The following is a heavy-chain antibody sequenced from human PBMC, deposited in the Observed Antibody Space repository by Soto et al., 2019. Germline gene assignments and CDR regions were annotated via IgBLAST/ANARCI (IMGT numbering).Heavy chain of an antibody. J-gene: IGHJ5*02. Sequence: QVQLVQSGAEVKKPGSSVKVSCKASGGTFSSYAISWVRQAPGQGLEWMGGIIPIFGTANYAQKFQGRVTITADESTSTAYMELSSLRSEDTAVYYCALGPRGVPADSYNWFDPWGQGTLVTVSS. V-gene: IGHV1-69*01. CDR1: GGTFSSYA. CDR2: IIPIFGTA. CDR3: ALGPRGVPADSYNWFDP. D-gene: IGHD2-2*01.